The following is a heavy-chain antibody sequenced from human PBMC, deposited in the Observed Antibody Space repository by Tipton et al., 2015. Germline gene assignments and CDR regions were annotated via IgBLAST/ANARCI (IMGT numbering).Heavy chain of an antibody. D-gene: IGHD2-21*01. CDR1: GGSISSSSYY. CDR3: ARGELGDFDT. V-gene: IGHV4-39*07. CDR2: VDHSGDS. J-gene: IGHJ4*02. Sequence: TLSLTCTVSGGSISSSSYYWAWIRQPPGKGLEWIGSVDHSGDSYSNPSLKSRVTISLDTSKNQFSLQLSSVTAADTAVYYCARGELGDFDTWGPGTLVTVSS.